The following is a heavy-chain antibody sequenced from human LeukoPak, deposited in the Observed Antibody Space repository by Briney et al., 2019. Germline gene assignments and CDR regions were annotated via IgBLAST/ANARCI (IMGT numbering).Heavy chain of an antibody. CDR3: AKDPSFRPGYFDY. Sequence: GGSLRLSXAASGFTFSSYGMHWVRQAPGKGLEWVAFIRYDGSNKYYADSVKGRFTISRDNSKNTLYLQMNSLRAEDTAVYYCAKDPSFRPGYFDYWGQGTLVTVSS. J-gene: IGHJ4*02. V-gene: IGHV3-30*02. CDR2: IRYDGSNK. CDR1: GFTFSSYG.